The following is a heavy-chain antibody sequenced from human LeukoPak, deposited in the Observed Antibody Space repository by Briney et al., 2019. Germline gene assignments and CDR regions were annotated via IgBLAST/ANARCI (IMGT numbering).Heavy chain of an antibody. CDR3: ATDGAVAGTAYPEY. CDR1: GYTFTGYY. J-gene: IGHJ4*02. CDR2: INPNSGGT. Sequence: SVKLSCKASGYTFTGYYIHWVRLAPGQGLEWMGWINPNSGGTKYAQKFLGRVTMTRDTSISTAYMELSSLTSDDTALYYCATDGAVAGTAYPEYWGPGNLGSVSS. D-gene: IGHD6-19*01. V-gene: IGHV1-2*02.